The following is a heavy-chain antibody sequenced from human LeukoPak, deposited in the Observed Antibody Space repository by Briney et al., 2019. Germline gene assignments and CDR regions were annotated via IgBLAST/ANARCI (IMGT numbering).Heavy chain of an antibody. J-gene: IGHJ6*02. CDR3: ARRRYRGNYYYGMDV. Sequence: GGSLRLSCAASGFTFSSYWMSWVRQAPGKGLEWVANIKQEGREKYYVDSVKGRFTISRDNAKNSLYLQMNSLRAEDTAVYYCARRRYRGNYYYGMDVWGQGTTVTVSS. D-gene: IGHD5-18*01. CDR2: IKQEGREK. CDR1: GFTFSSYW. V-gene: IGHV3-7*01.